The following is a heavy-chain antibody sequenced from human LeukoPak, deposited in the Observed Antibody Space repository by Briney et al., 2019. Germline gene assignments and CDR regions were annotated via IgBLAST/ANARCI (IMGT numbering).Heavy chain of an antibody. CDR3: AKDFWLLGYCSSTTCYFAFDI. V-gene: IGHV3-30*04. D-gene: IGHD2-2*01. CDR2: IQCDGGTE. CDR1: GFTFSSYA. Sequence: PGGSLGLSCAASGFTFSSYAMHWVRQAPGKGLEWVAFIQCDGGTEYYADSVKGRFTISRDNSKNTVYLQMSSLRADDTAVYYCAKDFWLLGYCSSTTCYFAFDIWGQGTIVIVSS. J-gene: IGHJ3*02.